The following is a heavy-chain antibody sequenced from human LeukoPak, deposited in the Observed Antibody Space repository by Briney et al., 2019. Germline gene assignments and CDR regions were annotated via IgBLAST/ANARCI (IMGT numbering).Heavy chain of an antibody. CDR3: ARADRYCSNTNCYYYFDY. CDR2: FIPIFGTT. V-gene: IGHV1-69*05. Sequence: GASVTVSCKASGGAFSSYAISWVRQAPGQGLEWMGGFIPIFGTTNYAQRFQGRVTITTDDSTGTSYMELSSLRSEDTAVYYCARADRYCSNTNCYYYFDYWGQGTLVTVSS. J-gene: IGHJ4*02. D-gene: IGHD2-2*01. CDR1: GGAFSSYA.